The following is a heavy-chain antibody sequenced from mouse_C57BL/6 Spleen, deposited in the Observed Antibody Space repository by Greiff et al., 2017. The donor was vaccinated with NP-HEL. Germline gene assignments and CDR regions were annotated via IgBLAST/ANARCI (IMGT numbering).Heavy chain of an antibody. D-gene: IGHD4-1*01. CDR2: IDPTGGCT. Sequence: QVQLQQPGAELVKPGASVKLSCKASGYTFTSYWMHWVKQRPGRGLEWCGRIDPTGGCTKYHEKFKSKATLTVDKPSSTAYTQLSSLKSEDSAVYCCARLNWDPYYFDYGGKGTTLTVSS. J-gene: IGHJ2*01. CDR1: GYTFTSYW. CDR3: ARLNWDPYYFDY. V-gene: IGHV1-72*01.